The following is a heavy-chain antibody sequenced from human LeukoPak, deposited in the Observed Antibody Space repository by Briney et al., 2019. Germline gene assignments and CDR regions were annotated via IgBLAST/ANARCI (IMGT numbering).Heavy chain of an antibody. D-gene: IGHD3-10*01. J-gene: IGHJ4*02. V-gene: IGHV3-7*04. Sequence: GGSLRLSCAASGFTFSSYWMSWVRQAPGKGLEWVANIKQDGSEKYYVDSVKGRFTISRDNAKNSLYLQMNSLRAEDTAVYYCARKYGSGSCYPNLYYFDYWGQGTLVTVSS. CDR2: IKQDGSEK. CDR1: GFTFSSYW. CDR3: ARKYGSGSCYPNLYYFDY.